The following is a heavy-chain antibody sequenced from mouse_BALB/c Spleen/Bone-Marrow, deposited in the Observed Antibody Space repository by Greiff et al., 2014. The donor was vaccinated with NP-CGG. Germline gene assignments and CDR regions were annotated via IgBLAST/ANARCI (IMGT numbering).Heavy chain of an antibody. V-gene: IGHV3-2*02. D-gene: IGHD2-1*01. Sequence: VQLKDSGPGLVKPPQSLSLTCTVTGYSITSDYVWNWIRQFPGNKLEWMGYISYSGSTSYNPSLKSRISINRDTSKNQFFLQMNSVTTEDTATYYCAGANYVSWFTHWGQGTLVTVSA. CDR1: GYSITSDYV. J-gene: IGHJ3*01. CDR3: AGANYVSWFTH. CDR2: ISYSGST.